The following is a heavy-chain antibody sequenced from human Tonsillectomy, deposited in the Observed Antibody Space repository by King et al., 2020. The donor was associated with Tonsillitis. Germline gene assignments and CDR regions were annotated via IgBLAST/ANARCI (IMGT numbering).Heavy chain of an antibody. Sequence: VQLVESGGGLVQPGGSLRLSCGASGFTFSSNEMTWVRPAPGKGLEWLSGISGSDGSQYYADSVKGRFTISRDNYKNILYLQMNSLRVEDTAVYYCAKNSGIYSYWGHGTLVTVSS. J-gene: IGHJ4*01. D-gene: IGHD1-26*01. CDR1: GFTFSSNE. V-gene: IGHV3-23*04. CDR2: ISGSDGSQ. CDR3: AKNSGIYSY.